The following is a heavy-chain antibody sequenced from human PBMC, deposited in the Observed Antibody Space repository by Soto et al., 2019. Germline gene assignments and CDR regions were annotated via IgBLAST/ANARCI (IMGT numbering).Heavy chain of an antibody. CDR2: IYHSGST. J-gene: IGHJ6*02. CDR3: ARDLRVDSSSKGHYYYYGMDV. V-gene: IGHV4-38-2*02. D-gene: IGHD6-6*01. CDR1: GYSISSGYY. Sequence: SETLSLTCAVSGYSISSGYYWGWIRQPPGRGLGWIGRIYHSGSTYYNPSLKSRVTISVDTSKNQFSLKLSSVTAADPAVYYCARDLRVDSSSKGHYYYYGMDVWGQGTTVTVSS.